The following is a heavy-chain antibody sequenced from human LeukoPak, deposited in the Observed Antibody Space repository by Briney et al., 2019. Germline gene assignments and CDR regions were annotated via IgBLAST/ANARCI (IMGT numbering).Heavy chain of an antibody. CDR2: ISGSGGST. J-gene: IGHJ4*02. V-gene: IGHV3-23*01. CDR1: GFTFSSYA. D-gene: IGHD6-19*01. Sequence: PGGSLRLSCAASGFTFSSYAMSWVRQAPGKGLEWVSAISGSGGSTYYADSVKGRFTISRDNSKNTLYLQMNSLRAEDTAVYYCARDIYSSGYYADYWGQGTPVTVSS. CDR3: ARDIYSSGYYADY.